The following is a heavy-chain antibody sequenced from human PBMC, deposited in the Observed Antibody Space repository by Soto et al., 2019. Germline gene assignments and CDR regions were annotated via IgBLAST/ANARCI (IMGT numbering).Heavy chain of an antibody. CDR1: GGTFSSYA. CDR3: ARGRFLVWFSWFDP. CDR2: IIPIFGTA. Sequence: QVQLVQSGAEVKKPGSSVKVSCKASGGTFSSYAISWVRQAPGQGLEWMGGIIPIFGTANYAQKFQGRVTITADESTSTADMELSSLRSEDTAVYYCARGRFLVWFSWFDPWGQGTLVTVSS. D-gene: IGHD3-3*01. J-gene: IGHJ5*02. V-gene: IGHV1-69*12.